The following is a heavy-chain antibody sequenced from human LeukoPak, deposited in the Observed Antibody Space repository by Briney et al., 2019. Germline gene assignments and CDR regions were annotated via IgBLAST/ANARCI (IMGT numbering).Heavy chain of an antibody. Sequence: GSLRLSCAASGFTFSTYGMNWVRQAPGKGLEWVSFIRYDGSIKYYADSVKGRFTISRDNSKNTLYVQMNDLRAEDTAVYYCAKGSARRWFWYFDYWGQGTLVTVSS. J-gene: IGHJ4*02. V-gene: IGHV3-30*02. CDR1: GFTFSTYG. D-gene: IGHD4-23*01. CDR3: AKGSARRWFWYFDY. CDR2: IRYDGSIK.